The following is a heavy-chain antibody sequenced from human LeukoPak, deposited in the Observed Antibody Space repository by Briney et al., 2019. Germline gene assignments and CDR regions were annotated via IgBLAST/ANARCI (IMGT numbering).Heavy chain of an antibody. CDR1: GFTFSSYG. J-gene: IGHJ4*02. CDR3: AKAAPYSSGWREDY. Sequence: PGGSLRLSCAASGFTFSSYGLHWVRQAPGKGLEWVAVISYDGSNKYYADSVKGRFTISRDNSKNTLYLQMNCLRAEDTAVYYCAKAAPYSSGWREDYWGQGTLVTVSS. V-gene: IGHV3-30*18. CDR2: ISYDGSNK. D-gene: IGHD6-19*01.